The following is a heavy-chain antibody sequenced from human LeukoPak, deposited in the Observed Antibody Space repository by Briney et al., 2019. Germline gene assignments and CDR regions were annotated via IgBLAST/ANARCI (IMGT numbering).Heavy chain of an antibody. CDR1: GFTFSNAW. CDR2: IKSKTDGGTT. CDR3: ARPYSISQRRDY. V-gene: IGHV3-15*07. J-gene: IGHJ4*02. Sequence: GGSLRLSCAASGFTFSNAWMKWVRQAPGKGLEWVGRIKSKTDGGTTEYAAPVEGRFTISTDDSKNTLYLQMNSLKTEDTAVYYCARPYSISQRRDYWGQRALVTVSS. D-gene: IGHD6-13*01.